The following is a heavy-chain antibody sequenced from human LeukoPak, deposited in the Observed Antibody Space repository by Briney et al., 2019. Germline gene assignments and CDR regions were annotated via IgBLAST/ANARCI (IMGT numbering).Heavy chain of an antibody. CDR1: GYTFTSYG. CDR2: ISAYNRNT. J-gene: IGHJ4*02. CDR3: ARDLSQYCSGGSCYYMVY. D-gene: IGHD2-15*01. Sequence: ASVKVSCKASGYTFTSYGISWVRQAPGQGLEWMGWISAYNRNTNYAQKLQGRVTMTTDTSTSTAYMELRSLRSDDTAVYYCARDLSQYCSGGSCYYMVYWGQGTLVTVSS. V-gene: IGHV1-18*04.